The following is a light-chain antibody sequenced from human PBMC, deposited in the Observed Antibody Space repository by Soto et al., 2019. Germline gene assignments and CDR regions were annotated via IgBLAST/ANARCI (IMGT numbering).Light chain of an antibody. CDR1: QSISSW. Sequence: DIQMTQSPSTLSASVGDRVTITCRASQSISSWSAWYQQKPGKAPKLLIYKASSLESGVPSRFSGSGSGTEFTLTISSLQPDDFATYYCQQYNSYSQAFGQGTKV. CDR2: KAS. CDR3: QQYNSYSQA. J-gene: IGKJ1*01. V-gene: IGKV1-5*03.